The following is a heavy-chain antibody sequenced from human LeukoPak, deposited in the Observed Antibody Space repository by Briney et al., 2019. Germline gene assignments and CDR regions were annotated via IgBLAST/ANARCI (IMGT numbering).Heavy chain of an antibody. CDR3: ALSPAADTGIDAFDI. D-gene: IGHD2-2*01. Sequence: SETLSLTCAVYGGSFSDYYWSWIRQPPGKGLEWIGYIYYSGSTNYNPSLKSRVTISVDTSKNQFSLKLSSVTAADTAVYYCALSPAADTGIDAFDIWGQGTMVTVSS. CDR1: GGSFSDYY. J-gene: IGHJ3*02. V-gene: IGHV4-59*01. CDR2: IYYSGST.